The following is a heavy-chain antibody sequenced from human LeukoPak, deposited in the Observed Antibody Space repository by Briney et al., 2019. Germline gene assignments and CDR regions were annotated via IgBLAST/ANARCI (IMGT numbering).Heavy chain of an antibody. J-gene: IGHJ4*02. D-gene: IGHD2-21*02. CDR2: ISSSSSYI. CDR1: GFTFSSYW. V-gene: IGHV3-21*01. CDR3: ARAQRGDYYFDY. Sequence: GGSLRLSCAASGFTFSSYWMHWVRQAPGKGLEWVSSISSSSSYIYYGDSVKGRFTISRDNTKNSLYLQMNSLRAEDTAVYYCARAQRGDYYFDYWGQGTLVTVSS.